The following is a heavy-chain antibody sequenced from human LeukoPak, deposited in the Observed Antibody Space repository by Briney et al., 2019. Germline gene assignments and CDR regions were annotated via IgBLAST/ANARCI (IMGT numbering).Heavy chain of an antibody. CDR1: GGSFSGYY. CDR3: ARGVGLDYYYYYMDV. J-gene: IGHJ6*03. Sequence: PSETLSLTCAVYGGSFSGYYWSWIRQPPGKGLEWIGEINHSGSTNYNPSLKSRVTISVDTSKNQFSLRLNSVTAADTAVYYCARGVGLDYYYYYMDVWGKGTTVTVSS. CDR2: INHSGST. V-gene: IGHV4-34*01.